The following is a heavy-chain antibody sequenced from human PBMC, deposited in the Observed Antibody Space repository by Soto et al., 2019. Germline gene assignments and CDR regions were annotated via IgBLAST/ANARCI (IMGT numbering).Heavy chain of an antibody. CDR1: AFTLSSYW. D-gene: IGHD3-22*01. Sequence: EVQLVESGGGLVQPGGSLRLSCEASAFTLSSYWMSWVRQAPGKGLEWVANIKPDGSKKYYVDSVKGRFTISRDNTKNSLYLQMSTLRPEDTAIYYCARDYEFGFDIWGQGTLVTVSS. CDR3: ARDYEFGFDI. CDR2: IKPDGSKK. V-gene: IGHV3-7*01. J-gene: IGHJ3*02.